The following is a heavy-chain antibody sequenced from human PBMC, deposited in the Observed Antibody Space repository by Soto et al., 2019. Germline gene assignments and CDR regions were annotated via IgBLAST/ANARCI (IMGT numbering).Heavy chain of an antibody. CDR3: SREPLCGGACYDHCLGP. V-gene: IGHV4-31*02. D-gene: IGHD2-21*01. J-gene: IGHJ5*02. Sequence: SHTPPLTKRFLCLSISDGCFHRICLRKNPGKGLEWIGYIYYSGSTYYNPSLKSRVTISVDTSKNQFSLKLSSMTAADTAVYYCSREPLCGGACYDHCLGPCGQGTLVTVSS. CDR2: IYYSGST. CDR1: CLSISDGCFH.